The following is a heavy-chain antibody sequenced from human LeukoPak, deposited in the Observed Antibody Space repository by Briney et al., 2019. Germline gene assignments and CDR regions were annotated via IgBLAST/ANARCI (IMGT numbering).Heavy chain of an antibody. J-gene: IGHJ6*03. CDR3: ARVHRGSGYYYYYMDV. Sequence: PSETLSFTCTVSGGSISSYYWSWIRQPPGKGLEWIGYIYYSGSTNYNPSLKSRVTISVDTSKNQFSLKLSSVTAADTAVYYCARVHRGSGYYYYYMDVWGKGTTVTVSS. CDR1: GGSISSYY. CDR2: IYYSGST. D-gene: IGHD3-10*01. V-gene: IGHV4-59*01.